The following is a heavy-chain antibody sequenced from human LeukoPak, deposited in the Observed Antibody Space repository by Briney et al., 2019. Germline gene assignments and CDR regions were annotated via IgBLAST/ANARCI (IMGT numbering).Heavy chain of an antibody. D-gene: IGHD2-15*01. CDR3: TKALDCSRATCDS. V-gene: IGHV3-15*01. CDR1: GFIFTNAW. Sequence: GGSLRLSCAASGFIFTNAWMSWVRRAPGKGLEWVGRIRSKNEGGTSDYAATVKGRFTISRDDSKNTLYLEMRDLNTEDTAVYYCTKALDCSRATCDSWGQGTLATVSS. J-gene: IGHJ5*01. CDR2: IRSKNEGGTS.